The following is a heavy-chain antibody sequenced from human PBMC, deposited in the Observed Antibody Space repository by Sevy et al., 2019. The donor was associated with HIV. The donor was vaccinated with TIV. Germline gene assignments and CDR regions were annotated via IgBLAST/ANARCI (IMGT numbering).Heavy chain of an antibody. CDR3: AKDIHTDYYYYGMDV. J-gene: IGHJ6*02. Sequence: GGSLRLSCAASGFTFDDYAMHWVRQAPGKGLEWVSGISWNSGSIGYADSVKGRFTISRDNAKNSLYLQMNSLRAEDTALYYCAKDIHTDYYYYGMDVLGQGTTVTVSS. D-gene: IGHD2-2*02. CDR1: GFTFDDYA. CDR2: ISWNSGSI. V-gene: IGHV3-9*01.